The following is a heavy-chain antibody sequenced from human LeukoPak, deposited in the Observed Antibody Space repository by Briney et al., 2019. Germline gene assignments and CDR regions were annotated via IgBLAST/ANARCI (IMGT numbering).Heavy chain of an antibody. CDR1: GGSFSGYY. Sequence: PSETLSLTCAVYGGSFSGYYWSWIRQPPGKGLEWIGENNHSGSTKYTPSLESRVSISVDTSKTPFSLKLRSVTAADTAVYYCASSTVADNYYYYGMDGWGQGTTVTVSS. J-gene: IGHJ6*02. CDR2: NNHSGST. CDR3: ASSTVADNYYYYGMDG. V-gene: IGHV4-34*01. D-gene: IGHD4-23*01.